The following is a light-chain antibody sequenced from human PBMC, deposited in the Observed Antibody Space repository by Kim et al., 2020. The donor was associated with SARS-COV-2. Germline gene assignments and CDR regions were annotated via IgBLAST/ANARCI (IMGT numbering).Light chain of an antibody. V-gene: IGKV3-15*01. CDR1: QSVSSN. Sequence: VSPGERATLSCRASQSVSSNLAWYQQKPGQAPRLLIYGASTRATGIPARFSGSGSGTEFTLTISSLQSEDFAVYYCQQYNNWLQTFGQGTKVEIK. J-gene: IGKJ1*01. CDR3: QQYNNWLQT. CDR2: GAS.